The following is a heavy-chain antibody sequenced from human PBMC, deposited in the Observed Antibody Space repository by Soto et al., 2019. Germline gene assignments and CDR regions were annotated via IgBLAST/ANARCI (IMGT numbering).Heavy chain of an antibody. D-gene: IGHD3-22*01. V-gene: IGHV4-59*01. CDR1: GDSISSYY. CDR3: ALRSMAVVPAY. J-gene: IGHJ4*02. CDR2: LYYGRSA. Sequence: QVQLQESGPGLVKPSETLSLTCAVSGDSISSYYCMWIRQPPGKGLESIGYLYYGRSANYNPSLKCLATLSVATSTIPCSLTLSFRTAADTDVYYCALRSMAVVPAYWGQGTLVSVSS.